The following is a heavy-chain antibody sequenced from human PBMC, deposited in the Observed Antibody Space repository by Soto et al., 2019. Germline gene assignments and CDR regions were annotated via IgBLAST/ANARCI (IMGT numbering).Heavy chain of an antibody. CDR2: ISGSGGST. V-gene: IGHV3-23*01. D-gene: IGHD6-13*01. Sequence: GXSLELACAASGFTFSSYAITWVVQAPGKGLEWVSSISGSGGSTYFADSVKGRLTISRDNSKNTLYLQMSSLRAEDTAVYYCAKGTSSWLIDYWGQGTLVTVSS. CDR3: AKGTSSWLIDY. J-gene: IGHJ4*02. CDR1: GFTFSSYA.